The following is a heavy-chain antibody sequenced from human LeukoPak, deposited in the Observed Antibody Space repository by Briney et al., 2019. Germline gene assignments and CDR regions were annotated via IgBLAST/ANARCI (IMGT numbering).Heavy chain of an antibody. Sequence: GGSLRLSCAASGFTFSSYAMSWVRQAPGKGLECVSVISASGGSTYYADSVKGRFTISRDNSKNTLYLQMNSLRAEDTAVYYWASQVDMPRGYFQHWGQGTLVTVSS. J-gene: IGHJ1*01. V-gene: IGHV3-23*01. CDR1: GFTFSSYA. CDR3: ASQVDMPRGYFQH. CDR2: ISASGGST. D-gene: IGHD5-12*01.